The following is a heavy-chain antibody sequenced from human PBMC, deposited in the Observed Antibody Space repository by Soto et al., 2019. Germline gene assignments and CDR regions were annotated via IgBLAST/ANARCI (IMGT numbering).Heavy chain of an antibody. CDR1: GFSFDDFV. J-gene: IGHJ4*02. Sequence: EVQLVESGGGLVQPGRSLRLSCVASGFSFDDFVMNWVRQRPGKGLEWVSSVSWNSGAKLYADSVKGRFAMSRDSAMKSVYLQINSLRPDDTDFYNCAKGVATAVSALCYWGQGTLVTDSS. CDR2: VSWNSGAK. V-gene: IGHV3-9*01. CDR3: AKGVATAVSALCY. D-gene: IGHD2-21*02.